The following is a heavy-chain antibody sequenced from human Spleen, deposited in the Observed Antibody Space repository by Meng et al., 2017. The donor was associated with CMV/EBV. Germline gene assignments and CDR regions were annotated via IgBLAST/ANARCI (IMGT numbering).Heavy chain of an antibody. CDR1: GFNFSSYA. D-gene: IGHD6-13*01. Sequence: ASGFNFSSYAMSWVRQAPGKGLEWVSVIYRGGSSTYYADSVKGRFTISRDNSKNTLYLQMNSLRAEDTAVYYCAKGGSSSWPFPFDPWGQGTLVTVSS. J-gene: IGHJ5*02. CDR2: IYRGGSST. CDR3: AKGGSSSWPFPFDP. V-gene: IGHV3-23*03.